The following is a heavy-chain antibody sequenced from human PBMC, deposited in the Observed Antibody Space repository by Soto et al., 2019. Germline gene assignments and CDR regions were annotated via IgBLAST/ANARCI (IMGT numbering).Heavy chain of an antibody. V-gene: IGHV3-30*18. CDR2: ISYEGSHT. D-gene: IGHD2-15*01. CDR3: AKEGLCGGGSCSWSEGFDY. CDR1: GFIFSSYG. J-gene: IGHJ4*02. Sequence: QVQLVESGGGVVQPGRSLRLSCAASGFIFSSYGMHWVRQAPGKGLEWVAVISYEGSHTYYADSVKGRFTITRDNSKNTLFPQMNSPGPEDTAVYYWAKEGLCGGGSCSWSEGFDYWGQGTLLTVSS.